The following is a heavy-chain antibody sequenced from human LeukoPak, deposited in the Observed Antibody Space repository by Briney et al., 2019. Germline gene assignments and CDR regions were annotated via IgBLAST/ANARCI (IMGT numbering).Heavy chain of an antibody. V-gene: IGHV4-59*08. J-gene: IGHJ4*02. CDR2: IHYSGST. CDR1: GGSISAYY. CDR3: ARHYYDTSGYYYFDY. D-gene: IGHD3-22*01. Sequence: SETLSLTCTVSGGSISAYYWSWIRQPPGKGLEYIGYIHYSGSTDYNPSLKSRITISVDTSKNQFSLKLSSVTAADTAVYYCARHYYDTSGYYYFDYWGQGTLVTVSS.